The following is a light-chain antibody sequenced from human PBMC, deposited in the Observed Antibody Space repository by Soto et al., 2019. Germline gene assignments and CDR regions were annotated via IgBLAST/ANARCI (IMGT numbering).Light chain of an antibody. CDR1: SSNIGSNA. CDR2: SDN. CDR3: ATWDNSLNVAV. V-gene: IGLV1-44*01. J-gene: IGLJ2*01. Sequence: QSVLTQPPSASGTPGQRVTISCAGISSNIGSNAVNWYQQLPGTAPTLLIYSDNQRPSGVPDRFSGSKSGTSASLAISGLQSDDEAAYYCATWDNSLNVAVLGGGTKLTVL.